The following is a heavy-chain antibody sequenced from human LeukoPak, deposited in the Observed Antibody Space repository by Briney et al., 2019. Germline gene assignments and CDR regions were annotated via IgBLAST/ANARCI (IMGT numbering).Heavy chain of an antibody. CDR1: GYTFNSYG. CDR3: ARVSTSGYRDWLDP. J-gene: IGHJ5*02. D-gene: IGHD3-9*01. V-gene: IGHV1-2*02. CDR2: IYPKSGGT. Sequence: ASVKVSCKASGYTFNSYGFSWVRQAPGQGLEWMGWIYPKSGGTNSAQKFQGRVTMTRDTSISTAYIELSRLKFDDTAVYYCARVSTSGYRDWLDPWGQGTLVTVSS.